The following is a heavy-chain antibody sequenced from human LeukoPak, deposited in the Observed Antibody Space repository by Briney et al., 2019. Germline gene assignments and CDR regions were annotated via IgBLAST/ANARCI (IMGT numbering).Heavy chain of an antibody. V-gene: IGHV4-34*01. J-gene: IGHJ5*02. CDR2: INHSGST. D-gene: IGHD1-1*01. CDR1: GGSFSGYY. CDR3: ARLNNNWASWFDP. Sequence: PSETLSLTCAVYGGSFSGYYWSWIRQPPGKGLEWIGEINHSGSTNYNPSLKSRVTISVDTSKSQFSLKLSSVTAADTAVYYCARLNNNWASWFDPWGQGTLVTVSS.